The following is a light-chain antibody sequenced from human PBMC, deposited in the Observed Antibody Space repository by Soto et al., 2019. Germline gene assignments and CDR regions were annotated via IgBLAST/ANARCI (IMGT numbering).Light chain of an antibody. V-gene: IGKV3-20*01. Sequence: EIVMTQSPATLSVSPGERATLSCRASQSVSSDLAWYHQKPGQAPRLLIYGASNRATGIPDRFSGSGSGTDFTLTISRLGPEDFAVYYCQQYGSSGTFGQGTKVDI. CDR2: GAS. J-gene: IGKJ1*01. CDR1: QSVSSD. CDR3: QQYGSSGT.